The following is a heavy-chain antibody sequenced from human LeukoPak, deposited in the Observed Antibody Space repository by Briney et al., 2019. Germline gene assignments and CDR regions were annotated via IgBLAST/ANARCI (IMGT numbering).Heavy chain of an antibody. V-gene: IGHV4-59*01. D-gene: IGHD3-22*01. CDR1: GGSISSYY. CDR3: ARSMIVVVSDYYYYYMDV. J-gene: IGHJ6*03. CDR2: IYYSGST. Sequence: SEALSLTCTVPGGSISSYYWSWIRQPPGKGLEWIGYIYYSGSTNYNPSLKSRVTISVDTSKNQFSLKLSSVTAADTAVYYCARSMIVVVSDYYYYYMDVWGKGTTVTVSS.